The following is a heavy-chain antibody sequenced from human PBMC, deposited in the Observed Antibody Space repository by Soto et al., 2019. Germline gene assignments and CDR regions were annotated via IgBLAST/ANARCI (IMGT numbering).Heavy chain of an antibody. J-gene: IGHJ4*02. V-gene: IGHV1-69*02. CDR1: GGTFSSYT. CDR2: IIPILGIA. D-gene: IGHD5-18*01. Sequence: QVQLVQSGAEVKKPGSSVKVSCKASGGTFSSYTISWVRQAPGQGLEWMGRIIPILGIANYAQKFQGRVTITADKSTSTAYMELSSLRSEDTAVYYCARGGTAMGTYFDYWGQGTLVTVSS. CDR3: ARGGTAMGTYFDY.